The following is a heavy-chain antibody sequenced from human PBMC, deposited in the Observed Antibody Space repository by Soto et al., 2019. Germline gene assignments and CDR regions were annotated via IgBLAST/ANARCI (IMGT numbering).Heavy chain of an antibody. CDR3: ARATGTLRSRNCDY. D-gene: IGHD1-1*01. CDR1: GGSISTVSHY. CDR2: IYHTGST. J-gene: IGHJ4*02. V-gene: IGHV4-31*03. Sequence: TLSLTCSVSGGSISTVSHYWTWIRQPPGKGLEWIGSIYHTGSTYYSKSLRSRLTMSVDTSKSQFSLRLRSVTAADTAVYYCARATGTLRSRNCDYWGQGSLVTVSS.